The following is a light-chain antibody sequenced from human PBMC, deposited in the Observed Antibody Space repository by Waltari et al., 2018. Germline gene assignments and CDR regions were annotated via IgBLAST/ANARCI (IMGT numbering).Light chain of an antibody. CDR1: SSDVGGYNF. CDR3: SSYTSSTVV. Sequence: QSALTQPASVSGSPGQSITTSCTGTSSDVGGYNFVPWYQQHPGKAPKLMIYDVSNRPSGVSNRFSGSKSGNTASLTISGLQAEDEADYYCSSYTSSTVVFGGGTKLTVL. J-gene: IGLJ2*01. V-gene: IGLV2-14*03. CDR2: DVS.